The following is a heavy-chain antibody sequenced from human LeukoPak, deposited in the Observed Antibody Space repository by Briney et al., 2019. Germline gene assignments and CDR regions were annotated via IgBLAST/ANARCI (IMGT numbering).Heavy chain of an antibody. CDR3: AKEGTPQVSTWYDL. CDR1: GVTLSPYG. V-gene: IGHV3-30*18. Sequence: SGGSLRLSCAASGVTLSPYGMHWDRQAPGKGLEWVAVISYEGGTQHYADSVKGRFIISRDNPRNTLYLQMNILRTEDTAVYYCAKEGTPQVSTWYDLWGQGTQVIVSS. J-gene: IGHJ5*02. CDR2: ISYEGGTQ. D-gene: IGHD3-10*01.